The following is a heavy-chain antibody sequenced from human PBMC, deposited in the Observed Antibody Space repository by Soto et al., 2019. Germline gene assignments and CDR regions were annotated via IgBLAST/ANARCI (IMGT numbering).Heavy chain of an antibody. J-gene: IGHJ6*02. CDR3: ERGLRYCSSTSCYPPGYYYYYGMDV. CDR1: GGSFSGYY. D-gene: IGHD2-2*01. CDR2: INHSGST. V-gene: IGHV4-34*01. Sequence: SETLSLTCAVYGGSFSGYYWSWIRQPPGKGLEWIGEINHSGSTNYNPSLKSRVTISVNTYKNQFSLKLSSVTAADTAVYYCERGLRYCSSTSCYPPGYYYYYGMDVWGQGTTVTVSS.